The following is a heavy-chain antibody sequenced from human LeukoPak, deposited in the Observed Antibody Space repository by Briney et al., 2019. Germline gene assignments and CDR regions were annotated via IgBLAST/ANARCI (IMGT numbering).Heavy chain of an antibody. J-gene: IGHJ5*02. D-gene: IGHD3-16*01. CDR1: GYTFTSYY. CDR2: INPSGGST. CDR3: VRDRGLGRGFDP. Sequence: ASVTVSCKASGYTFTSYYMHWVRQAPGQGLEWMGIINPSGGSTSYAQKFQGRVTMTRDMSTSTVYMELSSLRSEDTAFYYCVRDRGLGRGFDPWGQGTMVTVSS. V-gene: IGHV1-46*01.